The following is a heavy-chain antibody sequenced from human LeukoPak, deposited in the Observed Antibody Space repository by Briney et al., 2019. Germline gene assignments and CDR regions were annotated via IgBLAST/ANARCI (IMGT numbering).Heavy chain of an antibody. CDR1: GYIFTSYD. CDR2: MNPNSGNT. V-gene: IGHV1-8*01. D-gene: IGHD2-2*01. Sequence: ASVKVSCKASGYIFTSYDINWVRQATGQGLEWMGWMNPNSGNTGYAQKFQGRVTMTRNTSISTAYMELSSLRSEDTAVYYCARGPQILVVPAAMHLDYWGQGTLVTVSS. J-gene: IGHJ4*02. CDR3: ARGPQILVVPAAMHLDY.